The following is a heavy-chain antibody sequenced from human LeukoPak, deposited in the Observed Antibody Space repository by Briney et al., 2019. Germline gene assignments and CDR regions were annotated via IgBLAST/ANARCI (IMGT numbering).Heavy chain of an antibody. V-gene: IGHV4-59*01. Sequence: SETLTLTCTVSGGSISSYYWSWIRQPLGKGLEWIGYIYYSGSTNYNPSLKSRVTISVDTSKNQFSLKLSSVTAADTAVYYCARGPVAGTYWGQGTLVTVSS. CDR2: IYYSGST. J-gene: IGHJ4*02. D-gene: IGHD6-19*01. CDR1: GGSISSYY. CDR3: ARGPVAGTY.